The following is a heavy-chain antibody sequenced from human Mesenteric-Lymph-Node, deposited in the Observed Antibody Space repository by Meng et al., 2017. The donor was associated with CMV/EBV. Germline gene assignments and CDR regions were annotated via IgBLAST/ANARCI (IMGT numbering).Heavy chain of an antibody. CDR1: GGTFSSYA. CDR2: IIPILGIA. D-gene: IGHD2-15*01. J-gene: IGHJ4*02. V-gene: IGHV1-69*10. Sequence: SVKVSCKASGGTFSSYAISWVRQAPGQGFEWMGGIIPILGIANYAQKFQGRVTITADKSTSTAYMELSSLRSEDTAVYYCASGGVVGYCSGGSCYPALSYWGQGTLVTVSS. CDR3: ASGGVVGYCSGGSCYPALSY.